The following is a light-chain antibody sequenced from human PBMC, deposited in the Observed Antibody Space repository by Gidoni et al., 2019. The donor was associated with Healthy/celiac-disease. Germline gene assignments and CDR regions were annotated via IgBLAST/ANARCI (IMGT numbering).Light chain of an antibody. V-gene: IGKV3-20*01. CDR3: QQYGSSPLT. J-gene: IGKJ4*01. CDR1: QSVSSSY. CDR2: GAS. Sequence: EIVLTQSPGTLSLSPVERATLSCRASQSVSSSYLAWYQQKPGQAPRLLIYGASSRATGIPDRFSGSGSGTDFTLTISRLEPEDVAVYYCQQYGSSPLTFGGGTKVEIK.